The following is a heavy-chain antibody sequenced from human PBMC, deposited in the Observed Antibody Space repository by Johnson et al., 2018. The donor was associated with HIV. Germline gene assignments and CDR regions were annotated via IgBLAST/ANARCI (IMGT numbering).Heavy chain of an antibody. J-gene: IGHJ3*02. D-gene: IGHD4-17*01. V-gene: IGHV3-66*01. CDR2: IYSGDTT. CDR1: GFTVRSNY. CDR3: ARMTTTVSHHDAFDI. Sequence: QLVESGGGLVQPGGSLRLSCAASGFTVRSNYMSWVRQAPGKGLEWVSLIYSGDTTYYADSVKGRFTISRDNSKNTLYLQMNSLRAEDTAVYYCARMTTTVSHHDAFDIWGQGTMVTVSS.